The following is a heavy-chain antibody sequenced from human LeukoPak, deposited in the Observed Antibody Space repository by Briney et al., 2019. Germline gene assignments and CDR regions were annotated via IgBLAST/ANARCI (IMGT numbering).Heavy chain of an antibody. Sequence: ASVKVSCKASGYTFTSYDINWVRQATGQGLEWMGWMNPNSGNTGYAQKFQGRVTITRNTSISTAYMELSSLRSEDTAVYYCARRGYSYGYYYYYMDVWGKGTTVTVSS. D-gene: IGHD5-18*01. V-gene: IGHV1-8*03. CDR3: ARRGYSYGYYYYYMDV. J-gene: IGHJ6*03. CDR1: GYTFTSYD. CDR2: MNPNSGNT.